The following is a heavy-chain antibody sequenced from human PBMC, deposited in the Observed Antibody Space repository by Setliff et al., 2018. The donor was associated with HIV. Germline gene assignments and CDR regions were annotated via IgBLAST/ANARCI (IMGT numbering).Heavy chain of an antibody. D-gene: IGHD5-12*01. CDR3: ARTSGDAYNYEGAFDV. J-gene: IGHJ3*01. CDR2: IIPILGIA. V-gene: IGHV1-69*10. CDR1: GYTFTAFY. Sequence: ASVKVSCKTSGYTFTAFYIHWVRQAPGQGLEWMGGIIPILGIANYAQKFQGRVTITTDESTSTAYMDLSSLKSEDTAIYYCARTSGDAYNYEGAFDVWGQGTLVTVSS.